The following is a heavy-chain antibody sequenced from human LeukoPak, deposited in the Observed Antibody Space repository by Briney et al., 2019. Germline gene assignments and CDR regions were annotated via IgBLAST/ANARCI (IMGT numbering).Heavy chain of an antibody. Sequence: PSETLPLTCTVSGGSIRSYYWSWIRQAPGKGLEWIGFISYSGYTSYSPSLKSRVAISVDTSKSQSSLRLSSMTAADTAIYYCARGRNDNGGMFFDSWAQGTLVTVSS. J-gene: IGHJ4*02. V-gene: IGHV4-59*01. CDR2: ISYSGYT. CDR3: ARGRNDNGGMFFDS. CDR1: GGSIRSYY. D-gene: IGHD4-23*01.